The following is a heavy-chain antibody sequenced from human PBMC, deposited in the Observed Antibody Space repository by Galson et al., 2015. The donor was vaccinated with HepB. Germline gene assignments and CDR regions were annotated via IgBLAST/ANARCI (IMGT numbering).Heavy chain of an antibody. J-gene: IGHJ4*02. CDR3: ARHSVDAAEYRSGWSGY. CDR1: GYSFTSYW. D-gene: IGHD6-19*01. CDR2: IDPSDSYT. Sequence: QSGAEVKKPGESLRISCKGSGYSFTSYWISWVRQMPGKGLEWMGRIDPSDSYTNYSPSFQGHVTISADKSISTAYLQWSSLTASDTAMYYCARHSVDAAEYRSGWSGYWGQGTLVTVSS. V-gene: IGHV5-10-1*01.